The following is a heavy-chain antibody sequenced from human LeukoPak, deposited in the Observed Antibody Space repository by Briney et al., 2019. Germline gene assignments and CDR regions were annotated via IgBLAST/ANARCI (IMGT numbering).Heavy chain of an antibody. CDR3: ARFSFDSSGYFGWFDP. D-gene: IGHD3-22*01. V-gene: IGHV3-30-3*01. CDR2: ISYDGSNK. Sequence: PGGSLRLSCAASGFTFSSYAMHWVRQAPGKGLEWVAVISYDGSNKYYADSVKGRFTISRDNSKNTLYLQMNSLRAEDTAVYYCARFSFDSSGYFGWFDPWGQGTLVTVSS. J-gene: IGHJ5*02. CDR1: GFTFSSYA.